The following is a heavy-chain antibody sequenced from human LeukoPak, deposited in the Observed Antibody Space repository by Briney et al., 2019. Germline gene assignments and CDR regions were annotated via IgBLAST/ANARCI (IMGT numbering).Heavy chain of an antibody. J-gene: IGHJ4*02. D-gene: IGHD6-19*01. CDR1: GFTFSSYG. CDR2: ISSSSSYI. CDR3: ARAEFSSGWYPE. Sequence: PGGSLRLSCRASGFTFSSYGMNWVRQAPGKGLEWVSSISSSSSYIYYADSLKGRFTISRDNAKNSLYLQMNSLRDEDTAVYYCARAEFSSGWYPEWGQGTLVTVSS. V-gene: IGHV3-21*01.